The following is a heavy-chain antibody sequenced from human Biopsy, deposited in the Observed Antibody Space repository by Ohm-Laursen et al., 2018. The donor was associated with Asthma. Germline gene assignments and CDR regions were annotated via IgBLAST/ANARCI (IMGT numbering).Heavy chain of an antibody. CDR1: GGSINSGGGH. V-gene: IGHV4-31*03. CDR3: ARGSRHSSGWYHWFDP. J-gene: IGHJ5*02. D-gene: IGHD6-19*01. CDR2: NHNSGNT. Sequence: TLSLTCSVSGGSINSGGGHLTPVPPHPREGVWGGGDNHNSGNTYYKSSLRSRITISADTSKNQFSLNLRSVTAADSAVYHCARGSRHSSGWYHWFDPWGQGTPVTVSS.